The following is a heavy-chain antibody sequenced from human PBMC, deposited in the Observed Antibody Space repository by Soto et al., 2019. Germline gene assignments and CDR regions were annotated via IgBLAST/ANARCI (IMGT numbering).Heavy chain of an antibody. CDR1: GFTFSSYA. Sequence: GGSLRLSCAASGFTFSSYAMSWVRQAPGKGLEWVSAISGSGGSTYYADSVKGRFTISRDNSKNTLYLQMNSLRAEDTAVYYCAKDFIVLMVYAITPYFDYWGQGTLVTVSS. V-gene: IGHV3-23*01. CDR3: AKDFIVLMVYAITPYFDY. J-gene: IGHJ4*02. CDR2: ISGSGGST. D-gene: IGHD2-8*01.